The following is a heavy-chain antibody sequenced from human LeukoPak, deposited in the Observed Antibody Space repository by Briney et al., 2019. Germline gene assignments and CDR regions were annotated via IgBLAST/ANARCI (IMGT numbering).Heavy chain of an antibody. CDR3: VRHYYDSSSWSFDM. V-gene: IGHV3-7*01. D-gene: IGHD3-16*01. Sequence: PGGSLRLSCAAPGFTYSVYWMGWVRQAPGKGLEWVADIKHDGSETYHVDFVKGRFTISRDNAESSLYLQMNSLRAEDTALYYCVRHYYDSSSWSFDMWGQGQWSPSLQ. CDR2: IKHDGSET. CDR1: GFTYSVYW. J-gene: IGHJ3*02.